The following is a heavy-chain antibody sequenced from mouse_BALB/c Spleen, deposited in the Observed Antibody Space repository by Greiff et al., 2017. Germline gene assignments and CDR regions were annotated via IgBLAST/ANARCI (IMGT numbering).Heavy chain of an antibody. CDR3: ARGYGSSYDAMDY. Sequence: QVQLKQSGAELARPGASVKLSCKASGYTFTSYWMQWVKQRPGQGLEWIGAIYPGDGDTRYTQKFKGKATLTADKSSSTAYMQLSSLASEDSAVYYCARGYGSSYDAMDYWGQGTSVTVSS. V-gene: IGHV1-87*01. D-gene: IGHD1-1*01. CDR2: IYPGDGDT. J-gene: IGHJ4*01. CDR1: GYTFTSYW.